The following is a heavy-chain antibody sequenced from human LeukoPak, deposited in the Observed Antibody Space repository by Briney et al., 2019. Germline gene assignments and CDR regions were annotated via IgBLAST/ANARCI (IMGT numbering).Heavy chain of an antibody. J-gene: IGHJ4*02. V-gene: IGHV1-46*01. CDR1: GYTCTSYY. CDR3: AKNTPPCFSVRDHPLLDF. CDR2: INPSGGST. Sequence: ASVKVSCKASGYTCTSYYMHWVRQAPGQGLEWMGIINPSGGSTSYAQKFQGRVTMTRDTSTSTVYMELSSLRSEDTAVYYCAKNTPPCFSVRDHPLLDFGGEGTLVTVSS. D-gene: IGHD5/OR15-5a*01.